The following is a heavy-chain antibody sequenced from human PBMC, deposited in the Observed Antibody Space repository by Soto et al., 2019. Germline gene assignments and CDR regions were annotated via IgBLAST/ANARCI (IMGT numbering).Heavy chain of an antibody. CDR1: GGSISGYY. J-gene: IGHJ6*02. Sequence: SETLSLTCTVSGGSISGYYWSWIRQPAGKGLEWIGRIYTSGSTNYNPSLKSRVTMSVDTSKNQFSLKLSSVTAADTAVYYCARDTGFRDSSSWYVYYYGMDVWGQGTTVTVSS. CDR2: IYTSGST. D-gene: IGHD6-13*01. CDR3: ARDTGFRDSSSWYVYYYGMDV. V-gene: IGHV4-4*07.